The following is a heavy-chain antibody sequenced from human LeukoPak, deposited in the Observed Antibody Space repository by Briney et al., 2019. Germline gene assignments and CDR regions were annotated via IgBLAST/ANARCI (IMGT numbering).Heavy chain of an antibody. CDR2: ISDDGSNK. Sequence: PGRSLRLSCAASGFTFTNYSVHWVRQAPGKGLEWVALISDDGSNKYYAGSVKGRFTISRDNSKNTLYLQMSSLRGEDTAVYYCARTYGSSADAFDIWGHGTMVTVSS. CDR1: GFTFTNYS. D-gene: IGHD6-6*01. V-gene: IGHV3-30*04. J-gene: IGHJ3*02. CDR3: ARTYGSSADAFDI.